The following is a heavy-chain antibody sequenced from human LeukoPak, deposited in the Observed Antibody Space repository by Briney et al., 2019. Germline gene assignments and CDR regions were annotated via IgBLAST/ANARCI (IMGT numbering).Heavy chain of an antibody. Sequence: ASVKVSCKASGYTFTSYGISWVRQAPGQGLEWVGWISAYSGNTNYAQKLQGRVTMTTDTSTSTAYMELRSLRSDDTAVYYCAREGYYDSSGYYLPFDYWGQGTLVTVSS. CDR1: GYTFTSYG. CDR3: AREGYYDSSGYYLPFDY. V-gene: IGHV1-18*01. CDR2: ISAYSGNT. D-gene: IGHD3-22*01. J-gene: IGHJ4*02.